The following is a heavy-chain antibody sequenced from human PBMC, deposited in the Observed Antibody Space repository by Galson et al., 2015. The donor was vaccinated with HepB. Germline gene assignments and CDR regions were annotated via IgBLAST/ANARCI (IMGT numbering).Heavy chain of an antibody. CDR3: ARCDSSGYSDY. D-gene: IGHD3-22*01. CDR1: GGSFSGYY. CDR2: INHSGST. Sequence: TLSLTCAVYGGSFSGYYWSWIGQPPGKGLEWIGEINHSGSTNYNPSLKSRVTISVDTSKNQFSLKLSSVTAADTAVYYCARCDSSGYSDYWGQGTLVTVSS. V-gene: IGHV4-34*01. J-gene: IGHJ4*02.